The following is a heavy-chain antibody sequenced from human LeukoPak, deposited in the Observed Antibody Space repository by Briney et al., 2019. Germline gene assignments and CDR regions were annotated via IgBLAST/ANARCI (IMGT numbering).Heavy chain of an antibody. Sequence: GASVKVSCKASGYTFTSYGISWVRQAPGQGLEWMGWISAYNGNTNYAQKLQGRVTMTTDTSTSTAYMELRSLRSDDTAVYYCARPSNRIFGVIIGDLVGWFDPWGQGTLVTVSS. CDR2: ISAYNGNT. V-gene: IGHV1-18*01. CDR3: ARPSNRIFGVIIGDLVGWFDP. CDR1: GYTFTSYG. D-gene: IGHD3-3*02. J-gene: IGHJ5*02.